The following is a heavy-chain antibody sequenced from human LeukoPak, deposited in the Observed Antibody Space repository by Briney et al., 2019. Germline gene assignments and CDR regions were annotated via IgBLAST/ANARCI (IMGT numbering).Heavy chain of an antibody. D-gene: IGHD6-19*01. CDR1: GGTFSSYA. CDR2: IIPIFGTA. J-gene: IGHJ4*02. V-gene: IGHV1-69*13. Sequence: ASVKVSCKASGGTFSSYAISWVRQAPGQGLEWMGGIIPIFGTANYAQKFQGRVTITADESTSTAYMELSSLRSEDTAVYYCARMGGIAVAGTWMGEEAYYFDYWGQGTLVTVSS. CDR3: ARMGGIAVAGTWMGEEAYYFDY.